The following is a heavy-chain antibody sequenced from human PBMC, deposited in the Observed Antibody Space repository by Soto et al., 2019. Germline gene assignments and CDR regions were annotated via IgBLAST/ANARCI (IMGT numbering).Heavy chain of an antibody. J-gene: IGHJ4*02. D-gene: IGHD5-12*01. V-gene: IGHV3-74*01. Sequence: EVRLVESGGGLVQPGGSLRLSCAASGFPFSSHWLQWVRQVPGRGLVWVSRIDNTGTSSIYADSVRGRFTVSRDNAKDTLYLHMSSLRAEDTAVYYCATLNGYDYWSQGTLVTVSS. CDR2: IDNTGTSS. CDR3: ATLNGYDY. CDR1: GFPFSSHW.